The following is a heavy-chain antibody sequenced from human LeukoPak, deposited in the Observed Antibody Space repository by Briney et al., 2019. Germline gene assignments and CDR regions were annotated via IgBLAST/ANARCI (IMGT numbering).Heavy chain of an antibody. D-gene: IGHD1-14*01. CDR3: ARESITGTTFVDY. Sequence: GGSLRLSCAASGFTFSDYYMSWIRQAPGKGLEWVSYISSSGSTIYYADSVKGRFTISRDNAKNSLYLQMNSLRAEDTAVYYCARESITGTTFVDYWGQGTLDTVSS. V-gene: IGHV3-11*01. CDR2: ISSSGSTI. CDR1: GFTFSDYY. J-gene: IGHJ4*02.